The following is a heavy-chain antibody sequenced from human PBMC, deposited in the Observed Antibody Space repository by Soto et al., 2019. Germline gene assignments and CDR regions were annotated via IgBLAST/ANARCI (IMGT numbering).Heavy chain of an antibody. CDR2: IKQDGSEK. J-gene: IGHJ6*03. V-gene: IGHV3-7*01. Sequence: EVQLVESGGGLVQPGGSLRLSCAASGFTFSSYWMSWVRQAPGKGLEWVANIKQDGSEKYYVDSVKGRFTISRDNAKNSLYLQMNSLRAEDTAVYYCASGLGSYYLLYYYYYMDVWCKGTTVTVSS. D-gene: IGHD3-10*01. CDR1: GFTFSSYW. CDR3: ASGLGSYYLLYYYYYMDV.